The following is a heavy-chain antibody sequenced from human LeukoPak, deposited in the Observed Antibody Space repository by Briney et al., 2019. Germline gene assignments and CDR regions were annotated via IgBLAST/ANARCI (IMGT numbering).Heavy chain of an antibody. CDR1: GYTFTGYY. CDR2: INPNSGGT. D-gene: IGHD3-22*01. J-gene: IGHJ4*02. V-gene: IGHV1-2*02. Sequence: ASVKVSCKASGYTFTGYYMHWVRQAPGQGLEWMGWINPNSGGTNYAQKFQGRVAMTRDTSISTAYMELSRLRSDATAVYYCARDFAFHDSSGYYLKYWGQGTLVTVSS. CDR3: ARDFAFHDSSGYYLKY.